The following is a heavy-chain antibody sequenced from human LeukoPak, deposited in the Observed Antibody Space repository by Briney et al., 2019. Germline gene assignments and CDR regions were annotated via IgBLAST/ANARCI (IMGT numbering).Heavy chain of an antibody. CDR2: INPNSGGT. CDR3: ASGGHCSSTSCYGVLDY. CDR1: GYTFTGYY. V-gene: IGHV1-2*02. D-gene: IGHD2-2*03. J-gene: IGHJ4*02. Sequence: GASVKVSCKASGYTFTGYYMHWVRQAPGQGLEWMGWINPNSGGTNYAQKFQGRVTMTRDTSISTAYMELSRLRSDDTAVYYCASGGHCSSTSCYGVLDYWGQGTLVTVSS.